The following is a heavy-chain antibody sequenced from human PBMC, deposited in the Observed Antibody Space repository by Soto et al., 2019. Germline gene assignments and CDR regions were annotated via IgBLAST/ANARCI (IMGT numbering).Heavy chain of an antibody. V-gene: IGHV3-48*02. J-gene: IGHJ4*02. CDR1: GFTLSSYS. CDR3: ATTYSCRIEVAGYLYLSYNYVDH. CDR2: ISSSSSSI. Sequence: GGSLRLSCAASGFTLSSYSMNWVRQAPGKGLEWVSYISSSSSSIYYADSVKGRFTISRDNAKNSLYLQMNSLRDEDTAGYYCATTYSCRIEVAGYLYLSYNYVDHWGQGTLVTVSS. D-gene: IGHD6-19*01.